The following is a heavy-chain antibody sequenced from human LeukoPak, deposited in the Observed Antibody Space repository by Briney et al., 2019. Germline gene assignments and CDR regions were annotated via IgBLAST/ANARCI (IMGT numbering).Heavy chain of an antibody. CDR3: ARAIRNYGILTGYLYYFDY. CDR2: IDPSDSYT. D-gene: IGHD3-9*01. CDR1: GYSFTSYW. V-gene: IGHV5-10-1*01. J-gene: IGHJ4*02. Sequence: GESLKISCKGSGYSFTSYWISWVRQMPGKGLEWMGRIDPSDSYTNYSPSFQGHVTISADKSISTAYLQWSSLKASDTAMYYCARAIRNYGILTGYLYYFDYWGQGTLVTVSS.